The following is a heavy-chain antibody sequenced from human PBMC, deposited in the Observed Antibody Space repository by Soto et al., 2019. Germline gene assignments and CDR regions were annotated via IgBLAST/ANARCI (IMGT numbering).Heavy chain of an antibody. CDR3: AKDRYFTVTTPVHSFSLDRYGMDV. V-gene: IGHV3-23*01. CDR2: ISGSGGST. CDR1: GFTFSSYA. Sequence: GGSLRLSCAASGFTFSSYAMSWVRQAPGKGLEWVSAISGSGGSTYYADSVKGRFTISRDNSKNTLYLQMNSLRAEDTAVYYCAKDRYFTVTTPVHSFSLDRYGMDVWGQGTTVTVSS. J-gene: IGHJ6*02. D-gene: IGHD4-17*01.